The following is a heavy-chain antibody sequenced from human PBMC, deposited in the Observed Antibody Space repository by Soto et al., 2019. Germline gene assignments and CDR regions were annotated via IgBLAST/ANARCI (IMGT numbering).Heavy chain of an antibody. J-gene: IGHJ3*02. D-gene: IGHD2-15*01. CDR1: EFTVSGHA. Sequence: VQVLESGGGLVQPGGSLRLSCEGSEFTVSGHAMTWIRQAPGKGPEWVSTITADGGTYYADSVKGRFAMSRDTSENTLYLQMNSLGAEDTAAYYCAPHVSCSGGSCQYDAFAIRGQGTMVTVSS. CDR3: APHVSCSGGSCQYDAFAI. CDR2: ITADGGT. V-gene: IGHV3-23*01.